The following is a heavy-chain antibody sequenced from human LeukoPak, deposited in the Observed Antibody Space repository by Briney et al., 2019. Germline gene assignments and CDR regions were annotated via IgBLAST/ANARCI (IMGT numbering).Heavy chain of an antibody. V-gene: IGHV3-23*01. CDR2: ISGSGGST. Sequence: GGSLRLSCAASGFAFSSYAMRWVRQAPGKGLEWVSAISGSGGSTYYAESVKGRFTISRDNSKSTLYLQMNSLRAEDTAVYYCAKVHRLQEDWGQGTLVTVSS. CDR3: AKVHRLQED. D-gene: IGHD4-11*01. CDR1: GFAFSSYA. J-gene: IGHJ4*02.